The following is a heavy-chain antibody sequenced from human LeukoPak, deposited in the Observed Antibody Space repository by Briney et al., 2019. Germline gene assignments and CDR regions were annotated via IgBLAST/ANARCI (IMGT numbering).Heavy chain of an antibody. J-gene: IGHJ5*02. V-gene: IGHV4-34*01. CDR2: INHSGST. D-gene: IGHD5-18*01. Sequence: SETLSLTCAVYGGSFSGYYWSWIRQPPGKGLEWIGEINHSGSTSYNPSLKSRVTISVDTSKNQFSLKLSSVTAADTAVYYCARGRYRFDPWGQGTLVTVSS. CDR3: ARGRYRFDP. CDR1: GGSFSGYY.